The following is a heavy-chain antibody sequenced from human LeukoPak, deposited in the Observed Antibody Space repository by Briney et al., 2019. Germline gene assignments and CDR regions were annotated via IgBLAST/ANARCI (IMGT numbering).Heavy chain of an antibody. CDR2: ISSSSSYI. J-gene: IGHJ4*02. CDR3: AREILAPGKTHDY. CDR1: GFTFSSYS. V-gene: IGHV3-21*01. Sequence: GGSLRPSCAASGFTFSSYSMNWVRQAPGKGLEWVSSISSSSSYIYYADSVKGRFTISRDNAKNTLFLQINSLRAEDTAVYYCAREILAPGKTHDYWGQGTLVTVSS.